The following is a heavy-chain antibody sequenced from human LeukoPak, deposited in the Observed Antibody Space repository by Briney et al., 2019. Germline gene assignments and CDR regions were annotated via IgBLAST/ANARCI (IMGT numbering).Heavy chain of an antibody. J-gene: IGHJ4*02. V-gene: IGHV3-7*03. CDR1: GFTFSSYW. D-gene: IGHD3-9*01. Sequence: GGSLRLSCAASGFTFSSYWMSWVRQAPGKGLEWVANIKQDGSEKYYVDSVKGRFTISRDNAKNSLYLQMNSLRAEDTAVYYCARSTSPVLRYFDSLAPFDYGGQGTLVTVSS. CDR2: IKQDGSEK. CDR3: ARSTSPVLRYFDSLAPFDY.